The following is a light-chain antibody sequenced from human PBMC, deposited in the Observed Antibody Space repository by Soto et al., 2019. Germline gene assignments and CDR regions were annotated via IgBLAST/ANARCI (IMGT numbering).Light chain of an antibody. J-gene: IGLJ3*02. V-gene: IGLV4-60*02. CDR1: SGHSSYI. CDR3: ETWDSNIHWV. Sequence: QSVLTQSSSASASLGSSVNLTCTLSSGHSSYIIAWHQQQPGKAPRYLMKLEGSGSYNKGSGVPDRFSGSSSGADCYLIISNLQFEDEADYYCETWDSNIHWVFGGGTKLTVL. CDR2: LEGSGSY.